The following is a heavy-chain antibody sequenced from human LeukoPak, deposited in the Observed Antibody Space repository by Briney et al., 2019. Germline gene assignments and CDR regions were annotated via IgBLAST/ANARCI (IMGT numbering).Heavy chain of an antibody. Sequence: SETLSLTCTVSGGSISSYYWSWIRQPPGKGLEWIGYIYYSGSTNYNPSLKSRVTISVDTSKNQFSLKLSSVTAADTAVYYCARDRASYSSSWYEGDAFDIWGQGTMVTVSS. CDR2: IYYSGST. J-gene: IGHJ3*02. CDR1: GGSISSYY. D-gene: IGHD6-13*01. CDR3: ARDRASYSSSWYEGDAFDI. V-gene: IGHV4-59*01.